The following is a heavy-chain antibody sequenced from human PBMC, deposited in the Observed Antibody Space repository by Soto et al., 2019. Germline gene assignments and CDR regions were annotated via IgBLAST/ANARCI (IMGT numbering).Heavy chain of an antibody. CDR3: AKXTIYXDXXITLDY. Sequence: EVQLLESGGGLIQPGGSLRLSCAASGFTFSSYAMSWVRQAPGKGLEWVSAISPSGTNTYYADSVKGRFTISRDNSKNTLFLQMNSLRAEDTAVYYCAKXTIYXDXXITLDYWGXGALVTVSS. CDR1: GFTFSSYA. V-gene: IGHV3-23*01. CDR2: ISPSGTNT. J-gene: IGHJ4*02. D-gene: IGHD3-10*01.